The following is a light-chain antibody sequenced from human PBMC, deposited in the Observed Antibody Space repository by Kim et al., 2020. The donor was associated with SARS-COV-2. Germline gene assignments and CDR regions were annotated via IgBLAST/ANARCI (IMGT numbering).Light chain of an antibody. Sequence: GQSDTIACTGISSDVGGYNYVAWYQQHPGNAPKLMIYEVSKRPSGVPDRFSGSKSGNTASLTVSGLQAEDEADYYCSSYAGSNNYVFGTGTKVTVL. CDR3: SSYAGSNNYV. CDR2: EVS. CDR1: SSDVGGYNY. J-gene: IGLJ1*01. V-gene: IGLV2-8*01.